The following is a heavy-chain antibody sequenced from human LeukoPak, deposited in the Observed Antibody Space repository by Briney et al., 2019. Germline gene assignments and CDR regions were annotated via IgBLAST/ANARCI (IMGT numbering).Heavy chain of an antibody. D-gene: IGHD5-12*01. CDR1: GFTFSSYW. CDR2: IKQDGSEK. V-gene: IGHV3-7*01. Sequence: GGSLRLSCAASGFTFSSYWMSWVRRAPGKGLEWVANIKQDGSEKYYVDSVKGRFTISRDNAKNSLYLQMNSLRAEDTAVYYCARIGGYSGYDEADYWGQGTLVTVSS. CDR3: ARIGGYSGYDEADY. J-gene: IGHJ4*02.